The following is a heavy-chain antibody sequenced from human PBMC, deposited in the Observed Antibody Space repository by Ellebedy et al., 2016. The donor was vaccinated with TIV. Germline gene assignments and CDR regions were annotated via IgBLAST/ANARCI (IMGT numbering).Heavy chain of an antibody. V-gene: IGHV1-18*04. D-gene: IGHD3-10*01. Sequence: ASVKVSCXASGYTFTNYGISWVRQAPGQGLEWMGWISAYNDNTNYAQKLQGRVTMTTDTSTSTAYMELRSLRSDDTAVYHCAKGLYLRAGLAFDSWGQGIRVTVSS. CDR1: GYTFTNYG. J-gene: IGHJ4*02. CDR3: AKGLYLRAGLAFDS. CDR2: ISAYNDNT.